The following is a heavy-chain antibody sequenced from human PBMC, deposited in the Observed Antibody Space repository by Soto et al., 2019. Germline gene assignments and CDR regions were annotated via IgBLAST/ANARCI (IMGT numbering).Heavy chain of an antibody. CDR3: ASLQVPGNFDD. CDR1: GGSISSSNYY. V-gene: IGHV4-39*01. J-gene: IGHJ4*02. CDR2: IYYSGDT. Sequence: PSETLSLTCTVSGGSISSSNYYWAWVRQPPGKGLEWIANIYYSGDTYSHPSLRSRLTVSVDTSKNQFSLKLTSLTAADTAMYYGASLQVPGNFDDWGQGTLVTVSS. D-gene: IGHD6-13*01.